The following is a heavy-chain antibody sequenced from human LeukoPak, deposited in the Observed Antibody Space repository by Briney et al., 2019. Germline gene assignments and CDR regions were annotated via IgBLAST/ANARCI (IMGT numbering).Heavy chain of an antibody. CDR3: ARVPPAGTGPDY. CDR1: GGSASRGISY. CDR2: ISDSDDS. D-gene: IGHD6-13*01. Sequence: PSETLSLTCTLSGGSASRGISYWSWIRHPPGEGLEWIPYISDSDDSDYNPSLRGRVTISLDTSKSQFSLRLTSVTAADTAVYYCARVPPAGTGPDYWGQGTLVTVSS. J-gene: IGHJ4*02. V-gene: IGHV4-61*01.